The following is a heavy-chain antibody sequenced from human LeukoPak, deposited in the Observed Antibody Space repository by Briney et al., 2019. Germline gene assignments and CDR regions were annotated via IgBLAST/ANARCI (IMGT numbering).Heavy chain of an antibody. CDR2: ISSSTTNM. CDR3: AREYSSSSGRSFDY. J-gene: IGHJ4*02. CDR1: GFTFSTYS. V-gene: IGHV3-48*01. D-gene: IGHD6-6*01. Sequence: GGSLRLSCAASGFTFSTYSMNWVRQAPGKGLEWVSYISSSTTNMYYADSVKGRFTTSRDNAKNSLYLQMNSLRAEDTAVYYCAREYSSSSGRSFDYWGQGTLVTVSS.